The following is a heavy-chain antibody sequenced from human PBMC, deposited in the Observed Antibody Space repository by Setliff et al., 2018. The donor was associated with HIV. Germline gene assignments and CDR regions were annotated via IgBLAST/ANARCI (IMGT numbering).Heavy chain of an antibody. Sequence: PSETLSLTCTVSGGSISTYYWSWIRQSPGKGLEWIGYIFNRGRTNYNASLKSRVTISVDTSKTQFSLKLTSVTAADTAVYYCARHFPYYYDSSGFYSGWFDHWGQGISVTVSS. CDR3: ARHFPYYYDSSGFYSGWFDH. V-gene: IGHV4-59*08. CDR2: IFNRGRT. D-gene: IGHD3-22*01. CDR1: GGSISTYY. J-gene: IGHJ5*02.